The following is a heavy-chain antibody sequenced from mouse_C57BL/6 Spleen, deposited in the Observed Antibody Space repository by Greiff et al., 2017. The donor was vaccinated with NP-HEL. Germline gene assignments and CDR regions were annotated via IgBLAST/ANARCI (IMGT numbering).Heavy chain of an antibody. J-gene: IGHJ1*03. CDR3: ARGAPDGYYWYFDV. V-gene: IGHV1-75*01. CDR2: IFPGSGST. CDR1: GYTFTDYY. D-gene: IGHD2-3*01. Sequence: VQLQQSGPELVKPGASVKISCKASGYTFTDYYINWVKQRPGQGLEWIGWIFPGSGSTYYNEKVKGKATLTVATSSSTAYMLLSSLTSEDSAVYFCARGAPDGYYWYFDVWGTGTTVTVSS.